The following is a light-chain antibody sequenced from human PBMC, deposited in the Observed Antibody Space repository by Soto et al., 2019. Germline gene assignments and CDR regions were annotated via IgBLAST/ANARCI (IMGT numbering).Light chain of an antibody. V-gene: IGKV1-39*01. CDR2: TAS. J-gene: IGKJ1*01. CDR3: QQTDSTPLT. Sequence: DIQMTQSPSSLSASLGDRVTITCRASQSISTFLNWYQQKPGEAPKILIYTASSLQSGVPSRYRGSGVGTDFTLTISSPQPEDVANYHCQQTDSTPLTFGQGTKVAIK. CDR1: QSISTF.